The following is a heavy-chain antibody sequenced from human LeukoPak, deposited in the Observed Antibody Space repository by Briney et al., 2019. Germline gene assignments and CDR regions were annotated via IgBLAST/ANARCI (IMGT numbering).Heavy chain of an antibody. CDR2: MNPNSGNT. CDR1: GYTFTNYD. V-gene: IGHV1-8*01. D-gene: IGHD6-19*01. CDR3: ARGRAVYNWFDP. J-gene: IGHJ5*02. Sequence: ASVKVSCKASGYTFTNYDINWVRQATGQGLEWMGWMNPNSGNTGYAQKFQGRVTMTRNTSISTAYMELSSLRSEDTAVYYCARGRAVYNWFDPWGQGTLVTVSS.